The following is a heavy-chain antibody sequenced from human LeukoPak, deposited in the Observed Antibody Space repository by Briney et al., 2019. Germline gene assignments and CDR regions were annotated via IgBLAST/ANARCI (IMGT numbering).Heavy chain of an antibody. CDR1: EFTVSSNY. CDR3: ARNPQSSNWYRWFDP. D-gene: IGHD6-13*01. CDR2: IYYTGST. J-gene: IGHJ5*02. Sequence: GSLRLSCAASEFTVSSNYMSWVRQAPGKGLEWIGYIYYTGSTNYNPSLKSRVTISIDTSKNQFSLKLSSVTAADTAVYYCARNPQSSNWYRWFDPWGQGTLVTVSS. V-gene: IGHV4-59*02.